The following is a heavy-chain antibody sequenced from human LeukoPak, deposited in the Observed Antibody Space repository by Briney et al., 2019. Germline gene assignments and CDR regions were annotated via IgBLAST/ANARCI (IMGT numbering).Heavy chain of an antibody. J-gene: IGHJ4*02. CDR1: EFTFSSRA. CDR2: ISGSGGST. V-gene: IGHV3-23*01. CDR3: AKDSLDY. Sequence: PGGSLRLSCAVSEFTFSSRAMSWVRQAPGKGPEWVSAISGSGGSTYYADSVKGRFTISRDNSKNTLYLQMNSLRPEDTAIYYCAKDSLDYWGQGTLDTVAS.